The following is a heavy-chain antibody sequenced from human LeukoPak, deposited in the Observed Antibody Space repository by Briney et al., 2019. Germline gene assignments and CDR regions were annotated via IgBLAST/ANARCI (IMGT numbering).Heavy chain of an antibody. Sequence: GGALRLSWAASWFTFSSFLMHWVRQAPGKGLVGVSRINSDGRSTNYADSVKGRFTSSRDNAKNSLYPQMNSLRAMDTALYYXXXVVYDSSYYYYYYYMDVWGKGTTVTVSS. CDR3: XXVVYDSSYYYYYYYMDV. CDR1: WFTFSSFL. V-gene: IGHV3-74*01. CDR2: INSDGRST. J-gene: IGHJ6*03. D-gene: IGHD3-22*01.